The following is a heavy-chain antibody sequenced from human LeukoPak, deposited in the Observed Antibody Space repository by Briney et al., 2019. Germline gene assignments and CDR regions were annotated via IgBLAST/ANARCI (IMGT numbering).Heavy chain of an antibody. V-gene: IGHV3-23*01. J-gene: IGHJ4*02. CDR1: GFTFSSYA. D-gene: IGHD4-17*01. CDR2: ISGSGGST. Sequence: GGSLRLSCAASGFTFSSYAMSWVRQAPGKGLEWVSAISGSGGSTYYADSVKGRFTISRDNSKNTLYLQMNSLRAEDTAVYYCAKEAGGLYGDYSYFDYWGQGTLVTVSS. CDR3: AKEAGGLYGDYSYFDY.